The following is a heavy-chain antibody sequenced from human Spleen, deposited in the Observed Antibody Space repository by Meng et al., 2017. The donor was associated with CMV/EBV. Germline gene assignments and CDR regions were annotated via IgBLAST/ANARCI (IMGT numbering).Heavy chain of an antibody. Sequence: GESLKISCAASGFTFSSYEMNWVRQAPGMGLEWVSYIGISGSTIYYADSVTGRFTISRDDAKNSLFLQMNSLRAEDTAVYYCARDGGVVLVPAASDPYWYFDLWGRGTLVTVSS. V-gene: IGHV3-48*03. D-gene: IGHD2-2*01. CDR1: GFTFSSYE. J-gene: IGHJ2*01. CDR2: IGISGSTI. CDR3: ARDGGVVLVPAASDPYWYFDL.